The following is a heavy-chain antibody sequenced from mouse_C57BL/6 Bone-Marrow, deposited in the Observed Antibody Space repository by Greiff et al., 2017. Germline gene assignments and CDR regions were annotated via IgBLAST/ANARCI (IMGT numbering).Heavy chain of an antibody. CDR1: GFTFSDYY. D-gene: IGHD2-1*01. CDR3: ARRAGNYGLFAY. CDR2: ISNGGGST. Sequence: EVKLVESGGGLVQPGGSLKLSCATSGFTFSDYYMYWVRQTPEKRLEWFAYISNGGGSTYYPDTVKGRFTISRDNAKNTLYLQMSRLKSEDTAMYYCARRAGNYGLFAYWGQGTLVTVSA. J-gene: IGHJ3*01. V-gene: IGHV5-12*02.